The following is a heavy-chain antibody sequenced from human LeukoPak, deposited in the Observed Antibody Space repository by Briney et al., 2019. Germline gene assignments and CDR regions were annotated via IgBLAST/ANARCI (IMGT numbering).Heavy chain of an antibody. CDR1: GDSINSYH. Sequence: SETLSLTCTVSGDSINSYHWSWIRQPAGKGLEWIGRIHMSGSTNYNPSLRSRVSISIDNSKNQFSLKLKSVTAADAAVYDCARDDSSRDDSGGYHYWGQGTLVTISS. CDR2: IHMSGST. V-gene: IGHV4-4*07. D-gene: IGHD3-22*01. CDR3: ARDDSSRDDSGGYHY. J-gene: IGHJ4*02.